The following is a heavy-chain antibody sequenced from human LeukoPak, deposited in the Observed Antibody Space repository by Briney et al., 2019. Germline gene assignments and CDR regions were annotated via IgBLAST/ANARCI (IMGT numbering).Heavy chain of an antibody. V-gene: IGHV4-59*11. D-gene: IGHD6-13*01. Sequence: PSETLSLTCTVSGGSISSHYWSWIRQPPGKGLEWIGYIYYSGRTNYNPSLKSRVTISVDTSKNQFSLKLSSVTAADAAVYYCASGDSSSPWDYWGQGTLVTVSS. CDR1: GGSISSHY. CDR3: ASGDSSSPWDY. CDR2: IYYSGRT. J-gene: IGHJ4*02.